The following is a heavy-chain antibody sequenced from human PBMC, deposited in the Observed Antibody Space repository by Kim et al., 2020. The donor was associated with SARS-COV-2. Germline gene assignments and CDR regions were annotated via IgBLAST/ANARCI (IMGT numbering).Heavy chain of an antibody. CDR3: VKGSVSPSQWGASNDFWSGYYSVY. CDR2: ISSNGGST. D-gene: IGHD3-3*01. CDR1: GFTFSSYA. Sequence: GGSLRLSCSASGFTFSSYAMHWVRQAPGKGLEYVSAISSNGGSTYYADSVKGRFTISRDNSKNTLYLQMSSLRAEDTAVYYCVKGSVSPSQWGASNDFWSGYYSVYWGQGTLVTVSS. J-gene: IGHJ4*02. V-gene: IGHV3-64D*09.